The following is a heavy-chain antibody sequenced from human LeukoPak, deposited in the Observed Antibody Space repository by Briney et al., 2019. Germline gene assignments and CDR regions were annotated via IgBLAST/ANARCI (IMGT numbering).Heavy chain of an antibody. CDR3: ARRGEGLGADY. Sequence: PSETLSLTCAVHGGSFSGYYWSWIRQPPGKGLEWIGEINHSGSTNYNPSLKSRVTISVDTSKNQFSLKLSAVTAADTAVYYCARRGEGLGADYWGQGTLVTVSS. CDR2: INHSGST. CDR1: GGSFSGYY. D-gene: IGHD4-17*01. V-gene: IGHV4-34*01. J-gene: IGHJ4*02.